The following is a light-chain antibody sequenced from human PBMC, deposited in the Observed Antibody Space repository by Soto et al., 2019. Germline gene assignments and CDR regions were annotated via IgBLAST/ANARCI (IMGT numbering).Light chain of an antibody. Sequence: DIQMTQSPSTLSGSVGDRVTITCRASQTISSWLAWYQQTPGKAPKLLIYKASTLKSGVPSRFSGSGSGTEFTLTISSLQPDDFATYYCQHYNTYPWTFGQGTKGDIK. CDR1: QTISSW. J-gene: IGKJ1*01. CDR3: QHYNTYPWT. V-gene: IGKV1-5*03. CDR2: KAS.